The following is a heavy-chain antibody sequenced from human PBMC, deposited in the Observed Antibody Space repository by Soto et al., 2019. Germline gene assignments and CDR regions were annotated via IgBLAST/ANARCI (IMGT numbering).Heavy chain of an antibody. CDR2: INHSGST. CDR1: GGSFSGYY. V-gene: IGHV4-34*01. J-gene: IGHJ6*02. D-gene: IGHD3-9*01. CDR3: ARSPSDILTGYSPSYHYYYGMDV. Sequence: SETLSLTCAVYGGSFSGYYWSWIRQPPGKGLEWIGEINHSGSTNYNPSLKSRVTISVDTSKNQFSLKLSSVTAADTAVYYCARSPSDILTGYSPSYHYYYGMDVWGQGTTVTFSS.